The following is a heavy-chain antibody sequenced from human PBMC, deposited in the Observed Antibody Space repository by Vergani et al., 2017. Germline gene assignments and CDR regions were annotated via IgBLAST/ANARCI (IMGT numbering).Heavy chain of an antibody. CDR3: ARDAYVAAGLGY. J-gene: IGHJ4*02. V-gene: IGHV3-21*01. CDR1: GFTFSSYS. D-gene: IGHD6-13*01. CDR2: ISSSSSYI. Sequence: EVQLVESGGGLVKPGGSLRLSCAASGFTFSSYSMNWVRQAPGKGLEWVSSISSSSSYIYYADSVKGRFTISRDNAKNSLYLQMNSLRAEDTAVYYCARDAYVAAGLGYWGQGTLVTVSS.